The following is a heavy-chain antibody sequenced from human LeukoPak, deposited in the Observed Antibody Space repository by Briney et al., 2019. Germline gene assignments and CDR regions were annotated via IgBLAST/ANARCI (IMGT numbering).Heavy chain of an antibody. D-gene: IGHD6-6*01. V-gene: IGHV3-48*02. CDR3: AREYSSSSGSVSDY. CDR1: GFIFSSYN. Sequence: GGSLTLSCAASGFIFSSYNMNWVRQAPGKGLEWVSYITSSSSTIYYADSVKGRFTISRDNAKNSLYLQMNSLRDEDTAVYYCAREYSSSSGSVSDYWGQGTLVTVSS. CDR2: ITSSSSTI. J-gene: IGHJ4*02.